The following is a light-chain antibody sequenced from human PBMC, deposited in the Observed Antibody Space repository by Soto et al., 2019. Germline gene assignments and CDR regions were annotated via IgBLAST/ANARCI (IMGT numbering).Light chain of an antibody. CDR2: GAS. CDR1: QSLNRD. Sequence: IVMTQSPATLSMSPGERATLSCRASQSLNRDLAWYQQKPGQSPRLLIFGASIRATGIPARFSGSGSGTEFTLTIGSLQSEDCALYYCQQYNTWPPITFGQGTRLENK. CDR3: QQYNTWPPIT. J-gene: IGKJ5*01. V-gene: IGKV3-15*01.